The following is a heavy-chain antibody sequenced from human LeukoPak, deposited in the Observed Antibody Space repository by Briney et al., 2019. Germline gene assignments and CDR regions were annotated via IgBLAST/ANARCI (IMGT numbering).Heavy chain of an antibody. CDR2: ISGSGGST. CDR3: AKDTGGGITMIVVVTFGPYYFDY. CDR1: GFTFSSYA. Sequence: GGSLRLSCAASGFTFSSYAMSWDRQAPGKGLEWVSAISGSGGSTYYADSVKGRFTISRDNSKNTLYLQMNSLRAEDTAVYYCAKDTGGGITMIVVVTFGPYYFDYWGQGTLVTVSS. D-gene: IGHD3-22*01. J-gene: IGHJ4*02. V-gene: IGHV3-23*01.